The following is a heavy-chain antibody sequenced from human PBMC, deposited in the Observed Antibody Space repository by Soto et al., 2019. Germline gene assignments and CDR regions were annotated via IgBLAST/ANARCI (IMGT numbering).Heavy chain of an antibody. CDR3: ARSVEGHFDY. CDR1: GFPFSIYS. D-gene: IGHD6-19*01. V-gene: IGHV3-48*02. CDR2: ITSDTNTI. J-gene: IGHJ4*02. Sequence: EVQLVESGGGLVQPGGSLRLSCAACGFPFSIYSMNWVRQAPGKGLEWFSYITSDTNTINYADSVKGRFTISRDNAKNSLYLQMNRLRDEDTAVYFCARSVEGHFDYWGQGTVVTVSS.